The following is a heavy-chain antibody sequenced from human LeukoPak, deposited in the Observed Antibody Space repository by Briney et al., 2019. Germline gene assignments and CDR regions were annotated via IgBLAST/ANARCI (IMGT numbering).Heavy chain of an antibody. Sequence: GASVRLSCKASGFTFETSAISWVRQAPGKGLEWLGVITGGGESTYYADSLKGRFTISRDNSKKTVFLQVNSLRSEDTAVYFCANDIGNQGRCWFNHWGQGNVVTVSS. CDR1: GFTFETSA. CDR3: ANDIGNQGRCWFNH. CDR2: ITGGGEST. D-gene: IGHD1-14*01. V-gene: IGHV3-23*01. J-gene: IGHJ5*02.